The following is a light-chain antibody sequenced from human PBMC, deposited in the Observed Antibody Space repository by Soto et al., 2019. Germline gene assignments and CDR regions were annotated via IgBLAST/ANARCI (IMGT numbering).Light chain of an antibody. CDR3: QQYYTTPWT. CDR2: WAS. J-gene: IGKJ1*01. CDR1: QSVLYSSNNKNY. V-gene: IGKV4-1*01. Sequence: DRVMTQSPDSLAVSLGERATINCKSSQSVLYSSNNKNYLAWHQQKPGQPPKLLIYWASTRESGVPDRFSGSGPGTDFTLTISSLQAEDVAVYYCQQYYTTPWTFGQGTKVDI.